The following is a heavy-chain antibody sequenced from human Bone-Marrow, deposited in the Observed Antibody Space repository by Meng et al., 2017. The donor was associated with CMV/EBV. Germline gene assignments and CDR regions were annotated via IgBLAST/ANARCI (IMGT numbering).Heavy chain of an antibody. Sequence: SVKVSCKGSGYSFTSYWIGWVRQAPGQGLEWMGGIIPIFGTANYAQKFQGRVTITTDESTSTAYMELRSLRSDDTAVYYCARHSSGWYEEDYWGQGTLVTVSS. D-gene: IGHD6-19*01. V-gene: IGHV1-69*05. CDR3: ARHSSGWYEEDY. CDR1: GYSFTSYW. J-gene: IGHJ4*02. CDR2: IIPIFGTA.